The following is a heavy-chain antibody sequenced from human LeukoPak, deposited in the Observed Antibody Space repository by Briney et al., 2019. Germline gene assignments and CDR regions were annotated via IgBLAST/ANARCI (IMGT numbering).Heavy chain of an antibody. CDR3: AMEGYSGQYPAY. CDR2: ISSSSSYI. V-gene: IGHV3-21*01. Sequence: PGGSLRLSCAASGFTFSTYSMNWVRQAPGKGLEWASSISSSSSYIYYADSVKGRCTISRDNAKNSLYLQMNTLRAEDTAVYYCAMEGYSGQYPAYWGQGTLVTVSS. D-gene: IGHD1-26*01. CDR1: GFTFSTYS. J-gene: IGHJ4*02.